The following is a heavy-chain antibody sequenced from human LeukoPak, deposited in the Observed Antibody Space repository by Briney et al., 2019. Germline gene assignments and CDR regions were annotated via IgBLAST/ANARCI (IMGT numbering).Heavy chain of an antibody. CDR2: INPSGGST. D-gene: IGHD3-22*01. V-gene: IGHV1-46*01. Sequence: GASVKVSCKASGYTFTNYYMHCVRHAPGQGLEWMGMINPSGGSTTYAQKFQGRVTMTRDTSTSTVYMELSILRSEDTAVYYCARGLSYDGGDYWGQGTLVTVSS. CDR1: GYTFTNYY. J-gene: IGHJ4*02. CDR3: ARGLSYDGGDY.